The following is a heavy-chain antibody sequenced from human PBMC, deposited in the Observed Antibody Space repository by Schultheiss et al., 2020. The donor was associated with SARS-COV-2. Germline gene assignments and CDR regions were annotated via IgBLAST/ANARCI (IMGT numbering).Heavy chain of an antibody. CDR1: GGSFSGYY. CDR2: IYYSGST. D-gene: IGHD6-6*01. V-gene: IGHV4-59*01. J-gene: IGHJ6*02. CDR3: ARDRSSSSYYYGMDV. Sequence: GSLRLSCAVYGGSFSGYYWSWIRQPPGKGLEWIGYIYYSGSTNYNPSLKSRVTISVDTSKNQFSLKLSSVTAADTAVYYCARDRSSSSYYYGMDVWGQGTTVTVAS.